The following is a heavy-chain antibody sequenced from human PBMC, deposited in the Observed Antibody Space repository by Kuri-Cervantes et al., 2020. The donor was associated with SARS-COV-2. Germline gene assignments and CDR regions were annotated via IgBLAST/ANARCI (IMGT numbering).Heavy chain of an antibody. Sequence: ASVKVSCKASGYTFTSYGISWVRQAPGQGLEWMGWISAYNGNTNYAQKLQGRVTMTTDTSTSTAYMELRSLRSEDTAVYYCAGLWFGESDAFDIWGQGTMVTVSS. D-gene: IGHD3-10*01. J-gene: IGHJ3*02. V-gene: IGHV1-18*01. CDR3: AGLWFGESDAFDI. CDR1: GYTFTSYG. CDR2: ISAYNGNT.